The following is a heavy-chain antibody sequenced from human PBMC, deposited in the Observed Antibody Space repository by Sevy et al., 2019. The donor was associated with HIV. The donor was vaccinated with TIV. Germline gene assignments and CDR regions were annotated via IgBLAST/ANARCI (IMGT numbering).Heavy chain of an antibody. CDR1: GFTVSSNY. Sequence: GGSLRLSCAASGFTVSSNYMSWVRQAPGKGLEWVSDIYSGGSTYYADSVKGRFIISRHNSKNTRYLQMNSLRAEDTAVYYCARGVYSSSSLLMDVWGKGTTVTVSS. D-gene: IGHD6-6*01. V-gene: IGHV3-53*04. CDR2: IYSGGST. J-gene: IGHJ6*03. CDR3: ARGVYSSSSLLMDV.